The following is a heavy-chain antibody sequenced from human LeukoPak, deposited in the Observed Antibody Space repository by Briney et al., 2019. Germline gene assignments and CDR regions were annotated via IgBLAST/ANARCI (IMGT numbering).Heavy chain of an antibody. D-gene: IGHD4-17*01. CDR2: MHYSGNT. CDR3: ARVGYGDGDAFDI. CDR1: GGSISSYY. J-gene: IGHJ3*02. V-gene: IGHV4-59*01. Sequence: PSETLSLTCSVSGGSISSYYWSWIRQPPGKGLEWIGYMHYSGNTNYDPSLKSRLTISLDTSKNQFSLKLSSVTAADTAVYYCARVGYGDGDAFDIWGQGTMVTVSS.